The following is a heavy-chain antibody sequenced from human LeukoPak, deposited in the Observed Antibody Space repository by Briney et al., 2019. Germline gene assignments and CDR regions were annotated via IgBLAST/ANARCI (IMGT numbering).Heavy chain of an antibody. V-gene: IGHV3-30*02. CDR1: GLSFSDYA. CDR2: IRYDGSNK. CDR3: AKGPNYDILTGWRKTHNAFDI. J-gene: IGHJ3*02. D-gene: IGHD3-9*01. Sequence: GGSLRLSCAASGLSFSDYAIYWVRQTPGKGLEWVAFIRYDGSNKIYADSVKGRFTISRDNSKNTLYLQMNRLRAEDTAVYYCAKGPNYDILTGWRKTHNAFDIWGQGTMVTVSS.